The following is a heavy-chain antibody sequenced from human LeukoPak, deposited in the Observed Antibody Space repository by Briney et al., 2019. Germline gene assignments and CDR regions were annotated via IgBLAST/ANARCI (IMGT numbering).Heavy chain of an antibody. V-gene: IGHV1-2*02. CDR1: GYTFTGYY. CDR2: INPNSGGT. J-gene: IGHJ5*02. Sequence: EASVKVSCKASGYTFTGYYMHWVRQAPGQGLEWMGWINPNSGGTNYAQKFQGRVTMTRDTSISTAYMELSRLRSDDTAVYYCAWTKDCSSTSCYFDNWFDPGAREPWSPSPQ. CDR3: AWTKDCSSTSCYFDNWFDP. D-gene: IGHD2-2*01.